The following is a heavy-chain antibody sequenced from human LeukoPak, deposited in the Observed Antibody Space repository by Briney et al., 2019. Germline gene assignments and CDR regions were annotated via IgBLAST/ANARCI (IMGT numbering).Heavy chain of an antibody. Sequence: GGSLRLSCAASGFTFSSYAMSWVRQAPGKGLEWVSAIRGSGGSTYYADSVKGRFTISRDNSKNTLYLQMNSLRAEDTAVYYCAKGGAGDNIVATIVGTDYWGQGTLVTVSS. D-gene: IGHD5-12*01. CDR2: IRGSGGST. CDR3: AKGGAGDNIVATIVGTDY. J-gene: IGHJ4*02. CDR1: GFTFSSYA. V-gene: IGHV3-23*01.